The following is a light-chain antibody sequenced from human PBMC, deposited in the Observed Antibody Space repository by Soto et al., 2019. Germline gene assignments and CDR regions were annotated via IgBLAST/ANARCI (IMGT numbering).Light chain of an antibody. J-gene: IGKJ5*01. V-gene: IGKV1-9*01. CDR1: RAISRY. CDR3: QQLYSYSS. Sequence: DIQLTQSPSFVSASVGERVTITCRASRAISRYLAWYQQKPGEPPKLLISSASTLQSGVPSRFSGSGSGTEFSLTVTYLLPEDFATYYCQQLYSYSSFGQGTRLENK. CDR2: SAS.